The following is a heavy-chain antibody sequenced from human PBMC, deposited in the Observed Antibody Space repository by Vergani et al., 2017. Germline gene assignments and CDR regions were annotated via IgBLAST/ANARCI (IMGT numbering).Heavy chain of an antibody. CDR1: GFTFSSYA. V-gene: IGHV3-30-3*01. Sequence: QVQLVESGGGVVQPGRSLRLSCAASGFTFSSYAMHWVRQAPGKGLEWVAVISYDGSNKYYADYVKGRFTISRDNSKNTLYLQRNSLRAEDTAVYYCARDFSGLIAARPFYCYYYYMDVWGKGTTVTVSS. CDR2: ISYDGSNK. CDR3: ARDFSGLIAARPFYCYYYYMDV. D-gene: IGHD6-6*01. J-gene: IGHJ6*03.